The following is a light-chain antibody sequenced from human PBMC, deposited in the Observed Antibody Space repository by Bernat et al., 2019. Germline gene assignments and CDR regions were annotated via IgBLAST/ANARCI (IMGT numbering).Light chain of an antibody. CDR2: GNS. J-gene: IGLJ2*01. CDR3: QSYDRSLSGVV. V-gene: IGLV1-40*01. CDR1: SSNIGAGYD. Sequence: QSVLTQPPSVSGAPGQRVTISCTGSSSNIGAGYDVHWYQQLPGTAPKLFIYGNSNRPSGVPDRFSGSKSGTAASLAITGLQAEDEADYYCQSYDRSLSGVVFGGGTKLTVL.